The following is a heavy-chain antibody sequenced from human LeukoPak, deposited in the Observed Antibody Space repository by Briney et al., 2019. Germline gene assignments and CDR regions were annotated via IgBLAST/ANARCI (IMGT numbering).Heavy chain of an antibody. D-gene: IGHD5-18*01. Sequence: GSSVKVSCKASGGTFSSYAISWVRQAPGQGLEWMGGIIPIFGTANYAQKLQGRVTMTTDTSTSTAYMELRSLRSDDTAVYYCARGGNPHTFGYLEGKDAFDIWGQGTMVTVSS. J-gene: IGHJ3*02. CDR2: IIPIFGTA. V-gene: IGHV1-69*05. CDR1: GGTFSSYA. CDR3: ARGGNPHTFGYLEGKDAFDI.